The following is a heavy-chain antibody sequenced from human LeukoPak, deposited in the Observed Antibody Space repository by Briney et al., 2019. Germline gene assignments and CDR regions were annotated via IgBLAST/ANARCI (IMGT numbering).Heavy chain of an antibody. J-gene: IGHJ4*02. Sequence: GGSLRLSCAASGFSVSSNHMSWVRQAPGKGLEWVSVIYSSGNTHYADSVKGRFTISRDNSKDTLYLQMNSLRAEDTAVYYCARGIAAVGIVGVFDCWGQGTLVTVSS. CDR3: ARGIAAVGIVGVFDC. D-gene: IGHD6-13*01. CDR1: GFSVSSNH. V-gene: IGHV3-66*01. CDR2: IYSSGNT.